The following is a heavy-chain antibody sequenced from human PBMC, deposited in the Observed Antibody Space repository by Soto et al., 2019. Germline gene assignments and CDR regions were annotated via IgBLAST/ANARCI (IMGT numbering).Heavy chain of an antibody. Sequence: GASLNISCKGSGYIFTSYWISWVRQMPGKGLEWMGRIDPSDSYTNYSPSFQGHVTISADKSISTAYLQWSSLKASDTAMYYCARQEVTGYSSGWSRNDYWGQGTLVTVSS. CDR1: GYIFTSYW. J-gene: IGHJ4*02. CDR2: IDPSDSYT. CDR3: ARQEVTGYSSGWSRNDY. V-gene: IGHV5-10-1*01. D-gene: IGHD6-19*01.